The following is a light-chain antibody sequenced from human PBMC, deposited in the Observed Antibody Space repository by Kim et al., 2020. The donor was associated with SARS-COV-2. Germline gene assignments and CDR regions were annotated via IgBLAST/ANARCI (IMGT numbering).Light chain of an antibody. Sequence: SQSPAPSSSSTCSRDGWGDEYAFWYQQKPGHSPVIVIYQDSHRPAAVPVRFSGSNSANTATLTISGTQAMDEADYYCQAWDSSDVVFGGGTQLTVL. J-gene: IGLJ2*01. CDR1: GWGDEY. CDR2: QDS. CDR3: QAWDSSDVV. V-gene: IGLV3-1*01.